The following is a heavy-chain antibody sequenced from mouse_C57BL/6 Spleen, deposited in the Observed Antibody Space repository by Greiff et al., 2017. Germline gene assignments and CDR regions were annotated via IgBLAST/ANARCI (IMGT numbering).Heavy chain of an antibody. D-gene: IGHD1-2*01. J-gene: IGHJ1*03. CDR1: GYTFTSYW. CDR3: ARALLRYFDV. CDR2: IHPNSGST. V-gene: IGHV1-64*01. Sequence: QVQLQQPGAELGKPGASVKLSCKASGYTFTSYWMHWVKQRPGQGLEWIGMIHPNSGSTNYNEKFKSKATLTVDKSSSTAYMQLSSLTSEDSAVYYCARALLRYFDVWGTGTTVTVSS.